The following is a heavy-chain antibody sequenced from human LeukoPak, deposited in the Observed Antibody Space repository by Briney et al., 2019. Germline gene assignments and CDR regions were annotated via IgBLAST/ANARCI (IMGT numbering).Heavy chain of an antibody. CDR2: INHSGST. J-gene: IGHJ4*02. CDR1: GGSFSGYY. D-gene: IGHD3-10*01. V-gene: IGHV4-34*01. Sequence: WETLSLTCAVYGGSFSGYYWSWLRQPPGKGLEWIGEINHSGSTNYNPSLKSRVTISVDTSKNQFSLKLSSVTAADTAVYYCARQDRYGSGNFFYGGEGTLVTVSA. CDR3: ARQDRYGSGNFFY.